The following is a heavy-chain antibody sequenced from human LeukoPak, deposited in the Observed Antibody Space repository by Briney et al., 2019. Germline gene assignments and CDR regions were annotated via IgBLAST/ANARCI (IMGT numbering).Heavy chain of an antibody. J-gene: IGHJ5*02. CDR1: GYTFTSYG. Sequence: ASVKVSCKASGYTFTSYGISWVRQAPGQGLEWMGWISAYNGNTNYAQKLQGRVTMTTDTSTSTAYMEPRSLRSDDTAVYYCARAASTHIVLMVYAGNWFDPWGQGTLVTVSS. V-gene: IGHV1-18*01. CDR2: ISAYNGNT. D-gene: IGHD2-8*01. CDR3: ARAASTHIVLMVYAGNWFDP.